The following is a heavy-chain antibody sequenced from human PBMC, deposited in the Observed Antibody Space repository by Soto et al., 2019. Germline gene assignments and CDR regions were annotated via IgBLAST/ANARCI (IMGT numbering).Heavy chain of an antibody. D-gene: IGHD3-9*01. J-gene: IGHJ4*02. CDR1: GGSISSSSYY. CDR3: ASLRSYYDILTSPKNY. Sequence: SETLSLTCTVSGGSISSSSYYWGWIRQPPGKGLEWIGSIYYSGSTYYNPSLKSRVTISVDTSKNQFSLKLSSVTAADTAVYYCASLRSYYDILTSPKNYWGQGTLVTVSS. V-gene: IGHV4-39*01. CDR2: IYYSGST.